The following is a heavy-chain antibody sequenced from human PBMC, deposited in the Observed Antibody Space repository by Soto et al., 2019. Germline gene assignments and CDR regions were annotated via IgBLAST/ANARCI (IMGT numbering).Heavy chain of an antibody. CDR2: ISGSSTYI. V-gene: IGHV3-21*01. CDR3: ARDRKIAVAGTSNYFYYGLDV. D-gene: IGHD6-19*01. J-gene: IGHJ6*02. CDR1: GFIVTSYT. Sequence: EVQLVESGGGLVKPGGSLRLSCAASGFIVTSYTVNWVRQAPGKGLEWVSSISGSSTYIYYANSVKGRFTNSRDNAKNSLTLQLNSLRAEDTAVYYCARDRKIAVAGTSNYFYYGLDVWGQGTTVTVSS.